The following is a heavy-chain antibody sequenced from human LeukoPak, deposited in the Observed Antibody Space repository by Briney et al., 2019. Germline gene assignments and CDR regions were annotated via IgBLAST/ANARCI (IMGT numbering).Heavy chain of an antibody. D-gene: IGHD3-16*01. CDR2: INPNTGDT. Sequence: GPSVKVSCKTSGYTFTAYYIHWVRQAPGQGLEWMGRINPNTGDTNYAQRFQGRVTMTRDTSTTTAYMTVNRVTSDYTAVYYCVRALCVGFGQNAYYFDFWGQGSLVTVSS. J-gene: IGHJ4*02. CDR1: GYTFTAYY. V-gene: IGHV1-2*06. CDR3: VRALCVGFGQNAYYFDF.